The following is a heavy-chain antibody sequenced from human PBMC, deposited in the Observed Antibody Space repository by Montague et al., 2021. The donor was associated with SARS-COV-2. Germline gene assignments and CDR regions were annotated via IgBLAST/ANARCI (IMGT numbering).Heavy chain of an antibody. CDR1: GGALNSGPYY. V-gene: IGHV4-39*01. D-gene: IGHD5/OR15-5a*01. Sequence: SETLSLTCAVSGGALNSGPYYWGWIRQPPGKGLEWLASIHYSGYTYNHPSLRSRVTISVDLAKNQFSLKVSSVTAADTAIYYCARHMGHVLVSVTGANWFDPWGQGTLVTVSS. CDR3: ARHMGHVLVSVTGANWFDP. J-gene: IGHJ5*02. CDR2: IHYSGYT.